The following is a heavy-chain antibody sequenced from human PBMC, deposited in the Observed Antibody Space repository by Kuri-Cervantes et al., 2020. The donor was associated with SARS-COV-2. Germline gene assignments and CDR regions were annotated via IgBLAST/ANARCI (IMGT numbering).Heavy chain of an antibody. V-gene: IGHV1-46*01. D-gene: IGHD3-3*01. CDR3: ARDRGALGYDFWSAQPGDYYYYMDV. CDR2: INPSGGST. J-gene: IGHJ6*03. Sequence: ASVNVSCKASGYTFTSYYMHWVRQAPGQGLEWMGIINPSGGSTSYAQKFQGRVTMTRDTSTSTVYMELSSLRSEDTAVYYCARDRGALGYDFWSAQPGDYYYYMDVWGKGTTVTVSS. CDR1: GYTFTSYY.